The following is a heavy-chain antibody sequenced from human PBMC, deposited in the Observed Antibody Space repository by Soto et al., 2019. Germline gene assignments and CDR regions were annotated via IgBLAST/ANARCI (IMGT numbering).Heavy chain of an antibody. D-gene: IGHD4-17*01. J-gene: IGHJ6*02. CDR3: AKDIAMTTGDYYGMDV. CDR2: ISWNSGSI. CDR1: GFTFDDYA. Sequence: PGGSLRLSCSASGFTFDDYAMHWVRQAPGKGLESVSGISWNSGSIGYADAVKGRFTISRDNAKNSLYLQMNSLRAEDTALYYCAKDIAMTTGDYYGMDVWGQGTTVTVSS. V-gene: IGHV3-9*01.